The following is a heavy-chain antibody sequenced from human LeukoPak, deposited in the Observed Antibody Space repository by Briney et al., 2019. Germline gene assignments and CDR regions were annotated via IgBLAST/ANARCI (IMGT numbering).Heavy chain of an antibody. CDR3: AKDDSALWFGELSHYFNW. D-gene: IGHD3-10*01. J-gene: IGHJ4*02. V-gene: IGHV3-23*01. CDR2: ISGRGDTT. CDR1: GFEFSVYG. Sequence: PGGSPRLSCAASGFEFSVYGMNWVRQAPGKGLEWVSGISGRGDTTSYADSVKGRFIISRDISKNILYLQMNTLRADDTAVYYCAKDDSALWFGELSHYFNWWGQGTLVTVYS.